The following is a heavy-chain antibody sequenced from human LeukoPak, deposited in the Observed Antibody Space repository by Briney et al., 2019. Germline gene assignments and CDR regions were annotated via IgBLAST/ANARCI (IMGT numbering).Heavy chain of an antibody. Sequence: GGSLRLSCAASGFTFDDYGMSWVRQAPGKGLEWVSGINWNGGSTGYADSVKGRFTISRGNAKNSLYLQMNSLRAEDTALYYCASFSSGWTGEAFDIWGQGTMVTVSS. CDR2: INWNGGST. CDR1: GFTFDDYG. D-gene: IGHD6-19*01. J-gene: IGHJ3*02. CDR3: ASFSSGWTGEAFDI. V-gene: IGHV3-20*04.